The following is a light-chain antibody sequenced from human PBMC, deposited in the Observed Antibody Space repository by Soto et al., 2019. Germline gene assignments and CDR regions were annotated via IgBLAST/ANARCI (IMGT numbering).Light chain of an antibody. CDR1: ESVLYSSNNSNY. CDR2: WAS. Sequence: VITQSPYSLSVSLCVRVSINCKAIESVLYSSNNSNYLAWYQQKPGQPPKLLIYWASTRESGVPDRFSGSGSGTDFTLTISSLQAEDVAVYYCQQYYNTPLTFGGGTKVDI. CDR3: QQYYNTPLT. V-gene: IGKV4-1*01. J-gene: IGKJ4*01.